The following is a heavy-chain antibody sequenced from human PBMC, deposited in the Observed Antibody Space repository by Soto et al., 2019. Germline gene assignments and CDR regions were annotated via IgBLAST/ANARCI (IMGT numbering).Heavy chain of an antibody. CDR3: ASTPPRVGAAHANYCYYCMDV. J-gene: IGHJ6*02. V-gene: IGHV4-39*01. CDR2: IYYSGST. CDR1: GGSISSYY. Sequence: PSETLSLTCTVSGGSISSYYWSWIRQPPGKGLEWIGSIYYSGSTYYNPSLKSRVTISVDTSKNQCSLKLSSVTAADTAVYYCASTPPRVGAAHANYCYYCMDVWGQANTVTVS. D-gene: IGHD1-26*01.